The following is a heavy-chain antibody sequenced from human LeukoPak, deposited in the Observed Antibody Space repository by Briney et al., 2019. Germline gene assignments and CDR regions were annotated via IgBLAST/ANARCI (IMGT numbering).Heavy chain of an antibody. V-gene: IGHV3-74*01. CDR3: ARDRGYSTFDF. CDR1: GFTFSTXX. J-gene: IGHJ4*02. CDR2: XNSDGRNT. D-gene: IGHD4-11*01. Sequence: GGSLRLSCAASGFTFSTXXXXXXXXAXXXXXXWVSGXNSDGRNTXXXXXXXXRXXXXXDXAKSSLYLQMNSLRAEDTALYYCARDRGYSTFDFWGQGTLVTVSS.